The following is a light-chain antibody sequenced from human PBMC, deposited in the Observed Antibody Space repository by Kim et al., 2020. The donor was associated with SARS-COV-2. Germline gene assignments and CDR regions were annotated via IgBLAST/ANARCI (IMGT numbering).Light chain of an antibody. CDR1: QTVTSDY. J-gene: IGKJ4*01. CDR2: GTF. Sequence: SPGERATRAGRASQTVTSDYLAWYQQKPGQAPRLLISGTFNRATGIPDRFSGSGSGTDFTLTISRLEPEDFALYYCHHYGGSPLTFGGGTKVEIK. CDR3: HHYGGSPLT. V-gene: IGKV3-20*01.